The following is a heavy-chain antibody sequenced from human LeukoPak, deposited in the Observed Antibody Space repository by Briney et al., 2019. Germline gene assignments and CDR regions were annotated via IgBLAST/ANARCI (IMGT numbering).Heavy chain of an antibody. CDR1: GYTFNVYG. CDR2: ISGYSGNT. V-gene: IGHV1-18*01. J-gene: IGHJ3*02. CDR3: VRDVVGGPRAYSFDADAFDI. Sequence: ASVKVSCKASGYTFNVYGISWVRQAPGQGLEWMGLISGYSGNTDYAQKLQGRVTMTTDTSTSTDYMELRSMTSADTAVVYCVRDVVGGPRAYSFDADAFDIWGQGTVVTVSS. D-gene: IGHD2-21*01.